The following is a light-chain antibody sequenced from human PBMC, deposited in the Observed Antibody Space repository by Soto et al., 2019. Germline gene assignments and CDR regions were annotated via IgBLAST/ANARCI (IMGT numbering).Light chain of an antibody. V-gene: IGKV3-15*01. Sequence: VMAQSPATLSVSPGERATLSCRASQSVSSNVAWYQQKPGQAPRLLIYGASTRATGIPARFGGSGSGTEFTLTISSLQSEDFAVYYCQQYNNWSFTFGPGT. CDR2: GAS. CDR1: QSVSSN. J-gene: IGKJ3*01. CDR3: QQYNNWSFT.